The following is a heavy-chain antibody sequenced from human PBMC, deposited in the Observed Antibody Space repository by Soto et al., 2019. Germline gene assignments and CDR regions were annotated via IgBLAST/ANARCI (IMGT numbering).Heavy chain of an antibody. V-gene: IGHV1-46*01. CDR3: ARSSGGNFGIIIEGSNWFDP. J-gene: IGHJ5*02. CDR2: INPHGGST. Sequence: ASVKVCCKAPGDTFTSYYLNWVRQAPGQGLEWMGVINPHGGSTKYAQKFQGRITMTRDTSRSTVYMELSSLRSDDTAIYYCARSSGGNFGIIIEGSNWFDPWGQGTLVTVSS. CDR1: GDTFTSYY. D-gene: IGHD3-3*01.